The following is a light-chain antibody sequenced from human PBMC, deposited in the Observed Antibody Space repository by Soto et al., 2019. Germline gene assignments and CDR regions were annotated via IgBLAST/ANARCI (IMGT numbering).Light chain of an antibody. CDR1: RGSIASNY. V-gene: IGLV6-57*04. J-gene: IGLJ2*01. Sequence: NFMLTQPHSVSESPGKTVTISCTRSRGSIASNYVQWYQQRPGSAPTTVIYEDNHRLSGVPDRFSGSIDSSSNSASLTISGLKTEDEADYYCQSYDSSNVVFGGGTKLTVL. CDR2: EDN. CDR3: QSYDSSNVV.